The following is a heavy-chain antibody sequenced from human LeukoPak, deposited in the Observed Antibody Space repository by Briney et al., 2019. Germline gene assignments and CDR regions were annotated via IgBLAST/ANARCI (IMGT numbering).Heavy chain of an antibody. CDR2: MNPNSGNT. J-gene: IGHJ5*02. V-gene: IGHV1-8*01. CDR3: ARGSHMRSSSSTWFDP. D-gene: IGHD6-6*01. Sequence: ASVKVSCKASGYTFTSYDINWVRQATGQGLEWMGWMNPNSGNTGYAQKFQGRVTMTRNTSISTAYMELSSLRSEDTAVYYCARGSHMRSSSSTWFDPSGQGTLVTVSS. CDR1: GYTFTSYD.